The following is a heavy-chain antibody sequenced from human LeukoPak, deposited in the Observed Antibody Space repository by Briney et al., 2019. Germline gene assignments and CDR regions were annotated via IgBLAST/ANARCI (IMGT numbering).Heavy chain of an antibody. CDR2: IYTSGST. CDR1: GGSISSGSYY. Sequence: SQTLSLTCTVSGGSISSGSYYWSWIRQPAGKGLEWIGRIYTSGSTNYNPSLKSRVTISVDTSKNQFSLKLSAVTAAYTAVYYCAREIDCSSTSCYPYWGQGTLVTVSS. D-gene: IGHD2-2*01. CDR3: AREIDCSSTSCYPY. J-gene: IGHJ4*02. V-gene: IGHV4-61*02.